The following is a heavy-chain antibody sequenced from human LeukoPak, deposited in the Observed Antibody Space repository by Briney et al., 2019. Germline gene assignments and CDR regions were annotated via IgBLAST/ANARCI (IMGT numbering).Heavy chain of an antibody. D-gene: IGHD6-13*01. CDR2: IYSGGSA. V-gene: IGHV3-66*01. Sequence: PGGSLRLSCAASGFTVSSKYMSWVRQAPGKGLEWISVIYSGGSAYYADSVKGRFTISRDTSKNTVYLQMNSLRAEDTAVYYCARDTDSSSPGDWGQGTLVTVSS. CDR1: GFTVSSKY. J-gene: IGHJ4*02. CDR3: ARDTDSSSPGD.